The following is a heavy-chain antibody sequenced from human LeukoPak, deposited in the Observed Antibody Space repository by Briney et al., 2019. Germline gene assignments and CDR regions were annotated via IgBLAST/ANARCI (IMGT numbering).Heavy chain of an antibody. CDR1: GGTFSSYA. D-gene: IGHD6-19*01. CDR2: ISAYNGNT. J-gene: IGHJ4*02. V-gene: IGHV1-18*01. CDR3: AREPSRWPLDY. Sequence: ASVKVSCKASGGTFSSYAISRVRQAPGQGLEWMGWISAYNGNTNYAQKLQGRVTMTTDTSTSTAYMELRSLRSDDTAVYYCAREPSRWPLDYWGQGTLVTVSS.